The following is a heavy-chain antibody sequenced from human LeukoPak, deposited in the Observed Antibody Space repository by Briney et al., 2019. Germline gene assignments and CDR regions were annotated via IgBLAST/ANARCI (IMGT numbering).Heavy chain of an antibody. CDR3: AIGPGYCSSTSCPADY. CDR1: GDTFSNFA. CDR2: IIALLDMS. D-gene: IGHD2-2*01. J-gene: IGHJ4*02. Sequence: ASVKVSCKASGDTFSNFAISWVRQAPGQGLEWVGRIIALLDMSNYAQKYQGRVTITADKSTNTVYMELSSLRSEDTAVYYCAIGPGYCSSTSCPADYWGQGTLVTVSS. V-gene: IGHV1-69*04.